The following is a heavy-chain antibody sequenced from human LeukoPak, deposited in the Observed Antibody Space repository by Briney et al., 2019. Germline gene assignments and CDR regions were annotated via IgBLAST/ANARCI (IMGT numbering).Heavy chain of an antibody. CDR2: VDWDDDK. CDR3: ARTRAGPDYIDY. V-gene: IGHV2-70*11. CDR1: GFSLSTSGMC. Sequence: SGPTLVNPTQTLTLTCTFSGFSLSTSGMCVNWIRQPPGKALEWLARVDWDDDKYYSTSLKTRLTISKDISKNQVVLTMTNLDPVDTATYYCARTRAGPDYIDYWGQGTLVTVSS. J-gene: IGHJ4*02.